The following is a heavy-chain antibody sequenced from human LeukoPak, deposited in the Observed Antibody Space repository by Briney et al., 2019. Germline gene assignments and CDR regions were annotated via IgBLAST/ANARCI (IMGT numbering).Heavy chain of an antibody. D-gene: IGHD5-18*01. CDR3: ARVLGGGYSYGWPHYYYYYYMDV. V-gene: IGHV1-69*13. Sequence: ASVKVSCKASRGTFSSYAISWVRQAPGQGLEWMGGIIPIFGKVNYAQKFQGRVTITADESTSTANMELSSLRSEDTAVYYCARVLGGGYSYGWPHYYYYYYMDVWGKGTTVTVSS. CDR2: IIPIFGKV. J-gene: IGHJ6*03. CDR1: RGTFSSYA.